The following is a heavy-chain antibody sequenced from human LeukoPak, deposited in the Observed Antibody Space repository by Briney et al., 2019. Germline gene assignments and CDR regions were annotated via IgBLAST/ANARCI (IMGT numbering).Heavy chain of an antibody. CDR1: GYSFTSYW. V-gene: IGHV5-51*01. D-gene: IGHD3-9*01. J-gene: IGHJ5*02. Sequence: GESLKISCKGSGYSFTSYWIGWVRQMPGKGLEWMGIIYPGDSDTRYSPSFQGQVTISADKSISTAYLQWSSLKASDTAMYYCARPPPPDIPEVWFDPWGQGTLVTVSS. CDR2: IYPGDSDT. CDR3: ARPPPPDIPEVWFDP.